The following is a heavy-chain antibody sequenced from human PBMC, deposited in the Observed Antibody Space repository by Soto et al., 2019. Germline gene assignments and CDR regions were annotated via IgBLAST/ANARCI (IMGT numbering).Heavy chain of an antibody. V-gene: IGHV1-69*06. CDR2: IIPIFGTA. CDR3: AMDYDLLTVYYSGGGWFDP. Sequence: QVQLVQSGAEVKKPGSSVKVSCKASGGTFSSYAISWVRQAPGQGLEWMGGIIPIFGTANYAQKFQGRVTITADKSTSTAYMELSSVRSEDTAVYYCAMDYDLLTVYYSGGGWFDPWGQGTLVTVSS. J-gene: IGHJ5*02. CDR1: GGTFSSYA. D-gene: IGHD3-9*01.